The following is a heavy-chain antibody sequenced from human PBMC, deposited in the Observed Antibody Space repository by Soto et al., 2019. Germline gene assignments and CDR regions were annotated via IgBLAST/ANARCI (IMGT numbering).Heavy chain of an antibody. D-gene: IGHD2-15*01. J-gene: IGHJ5*02. Sequence: PSGTLSLTCTVSGYSISSGYHWAWIRQPPGKGLEWLGSVHYSGNTYYNPSLKSRLTISVDKSKNQFSLNLSSVTAADTAVYYCARQDRVVAEGRWFDPWGQGTLVTVSS. CDR1: GYSISSGYH. CDR2: VHYSGNT. CDR3: ARQDRVVAEGRWFDP. V-gene: IGHV4-38-2*02.